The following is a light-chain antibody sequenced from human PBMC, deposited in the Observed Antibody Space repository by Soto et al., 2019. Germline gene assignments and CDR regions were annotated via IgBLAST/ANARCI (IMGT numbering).Light chain of an antibody. Sequence: EIVLTQSPGTLSLSPGERATLSCRASQSVSSSYLAWYQQKPGQAPRLLIYGASSRATGIPDRFSGSGSGTVFTLTISRLEPEDFAVYYCQQYDSSPVTFCQGTKVEIK. CDR1: QSVSSSY. CDR3: QQYDSSPVT. V-gene: IGKV3-20*01. J-gene: IGKJ1*01. CDR2: GAS.